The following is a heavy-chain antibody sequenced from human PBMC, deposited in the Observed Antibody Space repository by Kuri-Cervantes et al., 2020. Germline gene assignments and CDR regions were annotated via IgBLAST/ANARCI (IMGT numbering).Heavy chain of an antibody. V-gene: IGHV3-23*01. J-gene: IGHJ6*02. CDR1: DFTFSTYA. CDR2: LSGSGGTT. Sequence: GGSLRLSCAASDFTFSTYAMSWVRQAPGKGLEWVSTLSGSGGTTYYADSVKGRFTISRDNSKNTLYLQMNSLRAEDTAVYFCARYCSSTSCSLRYGMDVWGQGTLVTVSS. D-gene: IGHD2-2*01. CDR3: ARYCSSTSCSLRYGMDV.